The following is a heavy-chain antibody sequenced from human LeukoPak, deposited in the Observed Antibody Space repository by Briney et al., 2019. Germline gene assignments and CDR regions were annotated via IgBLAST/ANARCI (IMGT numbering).Heavy chain of an antibody. D-gene: IGHD3-22*01. CDR3: AREHYYDSSGYYYYYGMDV. CDR1: GFTFSSYS. CDR2: ISSSSSYI. J-gene: IGHJ6*02. Sequence: GGSLRLSCAASGFTFSSYSMNWVRQAPGKGLEWVSSISSSSSYIYYADSVKGRFTISRDNAKNSLYLQMNSLRAEDTAVYYCAREHYYDSSGYYYYYGMDVWGQGTTVTVSS. V-gene: IGHV3-21*01.